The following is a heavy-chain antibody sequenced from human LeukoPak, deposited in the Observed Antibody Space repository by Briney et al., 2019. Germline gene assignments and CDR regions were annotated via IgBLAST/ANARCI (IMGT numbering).Heavy chain of an antibody. CDR2: MNPNSGNT. Sequence: ASVKVSCKASGYTFTSYDINWVRQATGQGLEWMGWMNPNSGNTGYAQKFQGRVTMTRNTSISTAYMELSSLRSEDTAVYYCAKGSKAVVFTRDHYMDVWGKGTTVTISS. V-gene: IGHV1-8*01. J-gene: IGHJ6*03. D-gene: IGHD3-22*01. CDR3: AKGSKAVVFTRDHYMDV. CDR1: GYTFTSYD.